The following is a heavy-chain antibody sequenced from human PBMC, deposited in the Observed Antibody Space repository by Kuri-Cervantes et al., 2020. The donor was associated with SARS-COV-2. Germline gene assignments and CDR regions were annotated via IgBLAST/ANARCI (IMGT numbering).Heavy chain of an antibody. CDR3: AKDKGFGELFFDY. J-gene: IGHJ4*02. CDR1: GFTFNNYA. CDR2: ISDDGDRA. D-gene: IGHD3-10*01. Sequence: GESLKISCTASGFTFNNYAMRWVRQAPGKGLEWVSGISDDGDRADYADSVKGRFTISRDNFKNMLYLQMNSLSAEDTAVYYCAKDKGFGELFFDYWGQGTLVTVSS. V-gene: IGHV3-23*01.